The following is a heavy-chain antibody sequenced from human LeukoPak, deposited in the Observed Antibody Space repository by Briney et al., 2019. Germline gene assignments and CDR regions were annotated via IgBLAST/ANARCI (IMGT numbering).Heavy chain of an antibody. D-gene: IGHD5-18*01. CDR2: ISGSGGST. V-gene: IGHV3-23*01. Sequence: GGSLRLSCAASGFTFSKAWMSWVRQAPGKGLEWVSAISGSGGSTYYADSVKGRFTISRDNSKNTLYLQMNSLRAEDTAVYYCAKDNLRVDTAIDYWGRGTLVTVSS. CDR1: GFTFSKAW. J-gene: IGHJ4*02. CDR3: AKDNLRVDTAIDY.